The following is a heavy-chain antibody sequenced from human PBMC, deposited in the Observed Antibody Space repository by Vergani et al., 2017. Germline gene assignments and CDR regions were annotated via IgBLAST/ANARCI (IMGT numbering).Heavy chain of an antibody. CDR2: ISSSSSYI. CDR1: GFTFSSYS. V-gene: IGHV3-21*01. D-gene: IGHD6-19*01. J-gene: IGHJ4*02. Sequence: EVPLVESGGGLVKPGGSLRLSCAASGFTFSSYSMNWVRQAPGKGLEWVSSISSSSSYIYYADSVKGRFTISRDNAKNSLYLQMNSLRAEDTAVYYCARGHKGYSNGGYWGQGTLVTVSS. CDR3: ARGHKGYSNGGY.